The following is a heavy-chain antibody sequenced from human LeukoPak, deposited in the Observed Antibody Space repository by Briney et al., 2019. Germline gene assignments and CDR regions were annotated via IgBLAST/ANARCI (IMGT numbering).Heavy chain of an antibody. CDR1: GFSFSTYS. J-gene: IGHJ4*02. CDR3: AKISWDGRGTFD. CDR2: IRGSGADK. V-gene: IGHV3-23*01. D-gene: IGHD1/OR15-1a*01. Sequence: GGSLRLSCAASGFSFSTYSMSWVRQAPGKGLEWVSSIRGSGADKYYADSVKGRLSISRDNSQDTLSLQMNSLRAEDTAVYYCAKISWDGRGTFDWGRGTLVTVSS.